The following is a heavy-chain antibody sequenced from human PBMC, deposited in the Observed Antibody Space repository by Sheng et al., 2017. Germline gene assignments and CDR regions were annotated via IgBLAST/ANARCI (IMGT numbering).Heavy chain of an antibody. V-gene: IGHV4-59*12. Sequence: QVQLQESGPGLVNPSETLSLTCSVSSGYISSYYWTWIRQPPGKGLEWIGHSYYTGTTNYNPALKGRVTISENRSKNQFSLRLTSVTAADTAVYYCARAVITMLRGKKYHLLDSWGPEPRSPSPQ. CDR1: SGYISSYY. D-gene: IGHD3-16*02. CDR3: ARAVITMLRGKKYHLLDS. J-gene: IGHJ5*01. CDR2: SYYTGTT.